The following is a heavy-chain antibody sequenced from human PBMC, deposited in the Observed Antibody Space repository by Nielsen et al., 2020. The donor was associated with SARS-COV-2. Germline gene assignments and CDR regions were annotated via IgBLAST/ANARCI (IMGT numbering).Heavy chain of an antibody. D-gene: IGHD5-12*01. V-gene: IGHV3-30*18. CDR3: AKEWIQMWFDH. CDR2: MSYDGSEK. J-gene: IGHJ5*02. Sequence: GGSLRLSCAASGFAFSRFGMHWVRQAPCKGLEWVATMSYDGSEKYYADSVKGRFTVSRDNSENTLFLQMDSLKSEDTAIYYCAKEWIQMWFDHWGQGTLVTVSS. CDR1: GFAFSRFG.